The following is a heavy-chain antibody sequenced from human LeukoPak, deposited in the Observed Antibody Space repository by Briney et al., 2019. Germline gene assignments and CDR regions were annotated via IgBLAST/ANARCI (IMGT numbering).Heavy chain of an antibody. Sequence: GGSLRLSCAASGFTFSSYGMHWVRQAPGKGLKWMAVVSDDGSNEYYEDSVRGRFTISRDNSKNTLYLQMSSLRDEDTAVYYCAKPRLRGGYLFDYWGQGTLVTVSS. CDR3: AKPRLRGGYLFDY. D-gene: IGHD5-12*01. CDR2: VSDDGSNE. J-gene: IGHJ4*02. V-gene: IGHV3-30*18. CDR1: GFTFSSYG.